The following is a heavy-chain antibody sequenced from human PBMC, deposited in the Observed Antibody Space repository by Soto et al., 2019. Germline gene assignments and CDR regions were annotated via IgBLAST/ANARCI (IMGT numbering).Heavy chain of an antibody. Sequence: PSETLRLTYAVYGGYFIDLCCRWIRQPPGKGLEWIGEINHSGSTNYNPSLKSRVTISVDTSKNQFSLKLSSVTAADTAVYYCARKATVTTYNWLDPWGQGTLVTSPQ. D-gene: IGHD4-17*01. V-gene: IGHV4-34*01. J-gene: IGHJ5*02. CDR3: ARKATVTTYNWLDP. CDR2: INHSGST. CDR1: GGYFIDLC.